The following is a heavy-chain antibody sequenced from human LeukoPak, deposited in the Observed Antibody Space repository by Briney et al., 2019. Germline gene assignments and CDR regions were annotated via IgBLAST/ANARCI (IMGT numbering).Heavy chain of an antibody. Sequence: VKVSCKASGGTFSSYAISWVRQAPGQGLEWMGGIIPIFGTANYAQKFQGRVTITADESTSTAYMELSSLRSEDTAVYYCARGILRFLEWLFPGDYYFDYWGQGTLVTVSS. CDR3: ARGILRFLEWLFPGDYYFDY. V-gene: IGHV1-69*13. D-gene: IGHD3-3*01. CDR1: GGTFSSYA. CDR2: IIPIFGTA. J-gene: IGHJ4*02.